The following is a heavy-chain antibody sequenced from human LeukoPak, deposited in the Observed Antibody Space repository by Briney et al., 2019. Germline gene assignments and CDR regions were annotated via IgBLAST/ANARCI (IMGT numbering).Heavy chain of an antibody. Sequence: GGSLRLSCAASGFTFSSYSMNWVRQAPGKGLEWVSSVSRSSSYIYYVDSVKGRFTISRDNAENSLYLQMNSLRVEDTAVYYCARTQVGFGELLSYMDVWGKGTTVTISS. CDR2: VSRSSSYI. CDR3: ARTQVGFGELLSYMDV. D-gene: IGHD3-10*01. CDR1: GFTFSSYS. V-gene: IGHV3-21*06. J-gene: IGHJ6*03.